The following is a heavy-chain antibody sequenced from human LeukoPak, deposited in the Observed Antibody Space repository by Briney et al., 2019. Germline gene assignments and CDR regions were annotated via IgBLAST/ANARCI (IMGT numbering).Heavy chain of an antibody. D-gene: IGHD1-14*01. CDR3: ARGAPEEPFDY. Sequence: PSETLSLTCAVYGGSFSGYYWSWIRQPPGKGLEWIGEINHSGSTNYNPSLKSRVTISVDTSKNQFSLKLSSVTAADTAVYYCARGAPEEPFDYWGQGTLVPVSS. CDR1: GGSFSGYY. J-gene: IGHJ4*02. V-gene: IGHV4-34*01. CDR2: INHSGST.